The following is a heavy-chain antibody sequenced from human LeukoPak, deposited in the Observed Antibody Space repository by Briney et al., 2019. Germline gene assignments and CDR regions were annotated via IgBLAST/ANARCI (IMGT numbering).Heavy chain of an antibody. CDR3: ARRGSGSYFKPYYFDY. V-gene: IGHV4-34*01. D-gene: IGHD3-10*01. CDR1: GGSFSGYY. Sequence: SETLSLTCAVYGGSFSGYYWSWIRQPPGKGLEWIGEINHSGSTNYNPSLKSRVTISVDTSKNQFSLKLSSVTAADTAVYYCARRGSGSYFKPYYFDYWGQGTLVTVSS. CDR2: INHSGST. J-gene: IGHJ4*02.